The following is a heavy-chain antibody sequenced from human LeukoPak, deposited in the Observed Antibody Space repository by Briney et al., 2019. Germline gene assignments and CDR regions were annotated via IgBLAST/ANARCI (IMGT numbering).Heavy chain of an antibody. V-gene: IGHV1-18*01. CDR3: ARGNDSSGYFNPYAEYFQH. CDR2: ISAYNGNT. D-gene: IGHD3-22*01. J-gene: IGHJ1*01. CDR1: GYTFTSYG. Sequence: ASVKVSCXASGYTFTSYGISWVRQAPGQGLEWMGWISAYNGNTNYAQKLQGRVTMTTDTSTSTAYMELRSLRSDDTAVYYCARGNDSSGYFNPYAEYFQHWGQGTLVTVSS.